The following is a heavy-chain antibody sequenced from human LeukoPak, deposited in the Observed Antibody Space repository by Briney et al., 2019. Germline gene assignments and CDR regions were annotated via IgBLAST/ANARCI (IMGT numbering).Heavy chain of an antibody. CDR3: TRTTGWHDY. D-gene: IGHD6-19*01. J-gene: IGHJ4*02. V-gene: IGHV6-1*01. Sequence: SQTLSLTCAISGDSVSSNSAAWNWIRQSPSRGIEWLGRTYYRSKWYRGYAVSVKSRVTINPDTSKNQFSLHLNSVTPDDTAIYYCTRTTGWHDYWGQGTLVTVSS. CDR1: GDSVSSNSAA. CDR2: TYYRSKWYR.